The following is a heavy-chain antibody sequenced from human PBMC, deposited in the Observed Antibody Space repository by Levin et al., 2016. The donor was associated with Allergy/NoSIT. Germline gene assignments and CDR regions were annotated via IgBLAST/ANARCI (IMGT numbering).Heavy chain of an antibody. V-gene: IGHV5-51*01. D-gene: IGHD7-27*01. CDR2: IYPGDSDT. CDR3: ARLGMDYYGMDV. J-gene: IGHJ6*02. Sequence: VRQMPGKGLEWMGIIYPGDSDTRYNPSFQGQVTISADKSITTAYLQWSSLKASDTAMYYCARLGMDYYGMDVWGQGTTVTVSS.